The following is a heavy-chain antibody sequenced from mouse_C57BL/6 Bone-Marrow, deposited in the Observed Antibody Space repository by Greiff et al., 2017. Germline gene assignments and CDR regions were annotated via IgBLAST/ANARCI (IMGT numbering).Heavy chain of an antibody. CDR2: ISYDGSN. CDR1: GYSITSGYY. J-gene: IGHJ2*01. Sequence: EVKLVESGPGLVKPSQSLSLTCSVTGYSITSGYYWNWIRQFPGNKLEWMGSISYDGSNNYNPSLINRISITRDTSKNQFFLKLNPVTTEDTATYYCAREDYGSDYWGQGTTLTVSS. V-gene: IGHV3-6*02. D-gene: IGHD1-1*01. CDR3: AREDYGSDY.